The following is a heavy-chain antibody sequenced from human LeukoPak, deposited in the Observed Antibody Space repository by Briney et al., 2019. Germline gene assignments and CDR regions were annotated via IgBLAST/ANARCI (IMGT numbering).Heavy chain of an antibody. CDR2: IYHSGST. V-gene: IGHV4-4*02. CDR3: ERVAHYGDYSFDY. J-gene: IGHJ4*02. D-gene: IGHD4-17*01. Sequence: PSGTLSLTCAVSGGSISSSNWWSWVRQPPGKGLEWIGEIYHSGSTNYNPSLKSRVTISVDKSKNQFSLKLSSVTAADTAVYYCERVAHYGDYSFDYWGQGTLVTVSS. CDR1: GGSISSSNW.